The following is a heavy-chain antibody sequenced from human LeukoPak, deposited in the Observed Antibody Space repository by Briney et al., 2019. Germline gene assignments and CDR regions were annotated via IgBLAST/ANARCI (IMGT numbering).Heavy chain of an antibody. CDR3: ARAILRYSSSWYYDY. V-gene: IGHV4-38-2*02. D-gene: IGHD6-13*01. J-gene: IGHJ4*02. Sequence: SETLSLTCTVSGYSISSGYYWGWIRQPPGKGLEWIGSTYHSGSTYYNPSLKSRVTISVDTSKNQFSLKLSSVTAADTAVYYCARAILRYSSSWYYDYWGQGTLVTVSS. CDR1: GYSISSGYY. CDR2: TYHSGST.